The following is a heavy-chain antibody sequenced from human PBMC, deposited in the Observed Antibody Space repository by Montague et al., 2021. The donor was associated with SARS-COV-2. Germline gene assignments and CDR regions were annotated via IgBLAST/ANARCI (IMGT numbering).Heavy chain of an antibody. Sequence: SETLSLTCTVSGGSISSYYWSWIRQPPGKGLEWIGYIYYSGSTNYNPSLKSRVTISVDTSKNHFSLKLSSVTAADTAVYYCARAGQQLARYYYYGMDVWGQGTTVTVSS. CDR3: ARAGQQLARYYYYGMDV. V-gene: IGHV4-59*01. J-gene: IGHJ6*02. CDR1: GGSISSYY. D-gene: IGHD6-13*01. CDR2: IYYSGST.